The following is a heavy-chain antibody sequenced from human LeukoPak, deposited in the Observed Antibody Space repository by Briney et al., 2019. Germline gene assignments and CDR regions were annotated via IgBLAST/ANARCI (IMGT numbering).Heavy chain of an antibody. V-gene: IGHV1-2*02. CDR2: IGPHSSAT. CDR3: AREGNGLLSNDFDY. D-gene: IGHD2/OR15-2a*01. Sequence: ASMKVSCKSSGFTFTDYYIHWVRQAPGQGFEWVGYIGPHSSATSSPQVFQGRVTKTRDKSMSTAYMELTRLTSDDTAVYYCAREGNGLLSNDFDYWGQGTLVTVSS. CDR1: GFTFTDYY. J-gene: IGHJ4*02.